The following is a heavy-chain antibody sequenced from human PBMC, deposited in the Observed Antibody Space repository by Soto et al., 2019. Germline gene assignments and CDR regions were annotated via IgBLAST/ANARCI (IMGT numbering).Heavy chain of an antibody. D-gene: IGHD7-27*01. V-gene: IGHV1-2*04. J-gene: IGHJ3*02. CDR3: ARANWAHAFDI. CDR1: GYTFTDSY. Sequence: QVQLMQSATEVKEPGASVKVSCKASGYTFTDSYIHWVRQAPGQGLEWMGWINPNSGDTNYAQKFLGWVAMTRDTSISTAYMDLNRLTSDDTAMYYCARANWAHAFDIWGQGTMVTVS. CDR2: INPNSGDT.